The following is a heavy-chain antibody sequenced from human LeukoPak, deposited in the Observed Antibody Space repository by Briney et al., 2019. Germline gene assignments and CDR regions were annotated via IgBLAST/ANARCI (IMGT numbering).Heavy chain of an antibody. V-gene: IGHV4-39*07. J-gene: IGHJ3*02. CDR3: QGSGDAFGI. D-gene: IGHD3-10*01. CDR2: IYYSGST. Sequence: SETLSLTCTVSGGSISSSSYYWGWIRQPPGKGLEWIGSIYYSGSTYYNPSLKSRVTISVDTSKNQFSLKLSSVTAADTAVYYCQGSGDAFGIWGQGTMVTVSS. CDR1: GGSISSSSYY.